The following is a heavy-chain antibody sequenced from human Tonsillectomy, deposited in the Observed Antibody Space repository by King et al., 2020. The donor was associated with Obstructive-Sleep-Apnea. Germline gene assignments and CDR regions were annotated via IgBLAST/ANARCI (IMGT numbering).Heavy chain of an antibody. V-gene: IGHV4-59*08. D-gene: IGHD3-22*01. CDR3: ASSYYYDASGYYYFDY. CDR1: GGSISSYY. CDR2: FYYSGSP. J-gene: IGHJ4*02. Sequence: PLQESGPGLVKPSETLSLTCTVSGGSISSYYWSWIRQPPGKGLEWIGYFYYSGSPNYNPSLKSRVTISADTSKNQFSLKLSSVTAADTAVYYCASSYYYDASGYYYFDYWGQGTLVTVSS.